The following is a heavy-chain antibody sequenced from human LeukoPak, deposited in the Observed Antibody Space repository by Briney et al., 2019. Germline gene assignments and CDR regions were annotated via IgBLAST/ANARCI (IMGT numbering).Heavy chain of an antibody. V-gene: IGHV4-31*03. Sequence: PSETLSLTCTVSGGSISSGGYYWGWIRQHPGKGLEWIGYIYYSGSTYYNPSLKSRVTISVDTSKNQFSLKLSSVTAADTAVYYCAREGLDYRRWFDPWGQGTLVTVSS. D-gene: IGHD4-11*01. CDR3: AREGLDYRRWFDP. J-gene: IGHJ5*02. CDR2: IYYSGST. CDR1: GGSISSGGYY.